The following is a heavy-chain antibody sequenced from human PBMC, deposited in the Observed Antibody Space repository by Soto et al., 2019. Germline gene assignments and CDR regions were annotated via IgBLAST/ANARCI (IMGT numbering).Heavy chain of an antibody. Sequence: GASVKVSCKASGYTFTSYGISWVRQAPGQGLEWMGWISAYNGNTNYAQKLQGRVTMTTDTSTSTAYMELRSLRSDDTALYYCGRSSGWYVGNWFDPWGQGTLVTVSS. J-gene: IGHJ5*02. V-gene: IGHV1-18*01. D-gene: IGHD6-19*01. CDR2: ISAYNGNT. CDR1: GYTFTSYG. CDR3: GRSSGWYVGNWFDP.